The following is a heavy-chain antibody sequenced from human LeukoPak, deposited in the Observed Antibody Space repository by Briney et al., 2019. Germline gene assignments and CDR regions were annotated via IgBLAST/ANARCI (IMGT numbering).Heavy chain of an antibody. CDR2: ISDNGVNK. D-gene: IGHD3-9*01. CDR3: ARVMEPLTGSWGHYYYYAMDV. V-gene: IGHV3-48*04. J-gene: IGHJ6*02. Sequence: PGGSLRLSCAASGFTFSSYNMNWVRQAPGKGLEWVSYISDNGVNKNNVDSVKGRFTISRDNAKNSLYLQVNSLRAEDTAVYYCARVMEPLTGSWGHYYYYAMDVWGQGTTVTVSS. CDR1: GFTFSSYN.